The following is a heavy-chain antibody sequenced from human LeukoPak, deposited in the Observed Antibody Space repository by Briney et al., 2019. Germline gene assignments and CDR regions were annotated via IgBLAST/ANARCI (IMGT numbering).Heavy chain of an antibody. D-gene: IGHD2-2*02. CDR3: AREVGIPAAIPYYYYYMDV. CDR1: GGSISSGSYY. CDR2: IYTSGST. J-gene: IGHJ6*03. Sequence: SQTLSLTCTVSGGSISSGSYYWSWIRQPAGKGLEWIGRIYTSGSTNYNPSLKSRVTISVDTSKNQFSLKLSSVTAADTAVYYCAREVGIPAAIPYYYYYMDVWGKGTTVTVSS. V-gene: IGHV4-61*02.